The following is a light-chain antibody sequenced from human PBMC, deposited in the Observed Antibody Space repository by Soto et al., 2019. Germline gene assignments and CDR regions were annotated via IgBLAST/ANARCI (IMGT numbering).Light chain of an antibody. CDR1: PGLRSC. CDR2: AAS. CDR3: QQANSFPIT. V-gene: IGKV1-12*01. Sequence: DIQTTQSPSSVSAAVGDRLTSTCRASPGLRSCLFWYQKTQGKAPKLLIYAASSLHSGVPSGFSGSGSGTDFTLTVSRLHPEDFATYYCQQANSFPITFRGGAKVDIK. J-gene: IGKJ4*01.